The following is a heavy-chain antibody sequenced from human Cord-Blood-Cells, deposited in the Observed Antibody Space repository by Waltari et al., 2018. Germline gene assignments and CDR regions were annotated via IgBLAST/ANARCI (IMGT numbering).Heavy chain of an antibody. D-gene: IGHD3-10*01. J-gene: IGHJ4*02. CDR2: INPNSGGT. Sequence: QVQLVQSGAEVKKPGPSVKDSCKASGYTFTGYYLHWVRQAPGQGIEWMGWINPNSGGTNYAQKFQGWVTMTRDTSISTAYMELSRLRSDDTAVYYCARLVSNVREYYFDYWGQGTLVTVSS. CDR1: GYTFTGYY. CDR3: ARLVSNVREYYFDY. V-gene: IGHV1-2*04.